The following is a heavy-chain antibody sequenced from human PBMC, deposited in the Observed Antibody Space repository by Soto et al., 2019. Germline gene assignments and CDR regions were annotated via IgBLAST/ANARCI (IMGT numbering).Heavy chain of an antibody. D-gene: IGHD3-10*01. CDR2: ISYDGSNK. CDR3: ARDQCSYYGPGEDCGWFDP. J-gene: IGHJ5*02. Sequence: QVQLVESGGGVVQPGRSLRLSCAASGFTFSSYAMHLVRQAPGKGLEWVAVISYDGSNKYYADSVKSRFTNSRDNSKNTLYLQMNSMIAEDTAVYYCARDQCSYYGPGEDCGWFDPWGQGNLCTVSS. CDR1: GFTFSSYA. V-gene: IGHV3-30-3*01.